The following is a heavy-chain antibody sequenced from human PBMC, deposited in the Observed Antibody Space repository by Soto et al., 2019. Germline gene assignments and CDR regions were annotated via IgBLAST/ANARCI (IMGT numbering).Heavy chain of an antibody. J-gene: IGHJ5*02. CDR2: INGNGGET. CDR1: GCTCSNYA. CDR3: AKRLSAGLSSPFDT. Sequence: XVSLRLSCAASGCTCSNYAMNWVRQAPGKGLQWVSHINGNGGETLYADSVKGRFTISRDNSKNTLYVQTSSVRAEDTAVYYCAKRLSAGLSSPFDTWAQGTLPTVSS. V-gene: IGHV3-23*01. D-gene: IGHD3-16*01.